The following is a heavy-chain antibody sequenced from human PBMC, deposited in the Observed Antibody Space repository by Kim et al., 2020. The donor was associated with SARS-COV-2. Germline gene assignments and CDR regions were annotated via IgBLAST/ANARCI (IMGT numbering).Heavy chain of an antibody. CDR2: VNSDESTT. J-gene: IGHJ4*02. CDR3: ASLSTGYVWDKFDY. Sequence: GGSLRLSCVASGFTFSSYWMHWVRQAPGKGLVWVARVNSDESTTSYADSVKGRFTISRDNARNTLYLQMNSLRAEDTAVYYCASLSTGYVWDKFDYWGQRTLGTVSS. V-gene: IGHV3-74*01. D-gene: IGHD3-16*01. CDR1: GFTFSSYW.